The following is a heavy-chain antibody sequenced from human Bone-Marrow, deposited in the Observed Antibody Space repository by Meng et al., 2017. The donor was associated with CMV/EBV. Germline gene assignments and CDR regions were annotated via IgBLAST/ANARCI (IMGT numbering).Heavy chain of an antibody. V-gene: IGHV1-46*01. D-gene: IGHD4-17*01. Sequence: ASVKVSCKASGYTFTSYYMHWVRQAPGQGLEWMGIINPSGGSTSYAQKFQGRVTMTRDTSTSTVYMELSSLRSEDTAVYYCARDTVTYQNGLGIDYWGQGTLVTVSS. J-gene: IGHJ4*02. CDR3: ARDTVTYQNGLGIDY. CDR1: GYTFTSYY. CDR2: INPSGGST.